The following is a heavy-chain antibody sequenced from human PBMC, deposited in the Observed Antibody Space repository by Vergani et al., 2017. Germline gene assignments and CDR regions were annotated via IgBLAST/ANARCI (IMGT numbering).Heavy chain of an antibody. Sequence: QVQLVQSGAEVKKPGASVKVSCKASGYTFTGYYMHWVRQAPGQGLEWMGWINPNSGGTNYAQKFQGRVTMTRDTSISTAYMALSRLRSADTAVYYCARDTYDFWSAPNWFDPWGQGTLVTVSS. CDR1: GYTFTGYY. V-gene: IGHV1-2*02. J-gene: IGHJ5*02. D-gene: IGHD3-3*01. CDR2: INPNSGGT. CDR3: ARDTYDFWSAPNWFDP.